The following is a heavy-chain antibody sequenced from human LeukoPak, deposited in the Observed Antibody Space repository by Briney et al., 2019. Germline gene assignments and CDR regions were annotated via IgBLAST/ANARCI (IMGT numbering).Heavy chain of an antibody. CDR1: GYSFTNYW. CDR3: ARRLVSSSWPTADY. V-gene: IGHV5-51*01. Sequence: GESLKISCKGSGYSFTNYWIGWVRQMPGKGLGWMGIIYPDDSDTRYSPSFQGQVTISADKSISTAYLQWSSLKASDTATYFCARRLVSSSWPTADYWGQGTLVTVSS. J-gene: IGHJ4*02. CDR2: IYPDDSDT. D-gene: IGHD6-13*01.